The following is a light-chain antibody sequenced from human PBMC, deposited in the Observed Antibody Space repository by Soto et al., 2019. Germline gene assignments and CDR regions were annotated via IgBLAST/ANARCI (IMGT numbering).Light chain of an antibody. CDR3: QQYGNSLPWT. Sequence: EIVLTQSPATLSLSPGERATLSCRASQSVSSYLAWYQQKPGQAPRPLIYATSSRATDVPDRFSGSGSGTDFTLTISRLEPEDFAVYYCQQYGNSLPWTFGQGTKVDIK. CDR1: QSVSSY. J-gene: IGKJ1*01. CDR2: ATS. V-gene: IGKV3-20*01.